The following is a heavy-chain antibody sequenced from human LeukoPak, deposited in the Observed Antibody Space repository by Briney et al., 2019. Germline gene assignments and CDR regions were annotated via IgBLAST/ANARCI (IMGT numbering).Heavy chain of an antibody. D-gene: IGHD4-17*01. CDR1: GFTFSSYW. CDR2: IKQDGSEK. V-gene: IGHV3-7*04. Sequence: GGSLRLSCAVSGFTFSSYWMSWVSQAPGKGWEWVANIKQDGSEKYYVDSVKGRFTISRDNAKNSLYLQMNSLRAEDTAVYYCARVRGDYYLDYWGQGTLVTVSS. J-gene: IGHJ4*02. CDR3: ARVRGDYYLDY.